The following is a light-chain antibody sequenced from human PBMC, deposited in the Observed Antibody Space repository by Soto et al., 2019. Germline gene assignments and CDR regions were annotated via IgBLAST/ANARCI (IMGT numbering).Light chain of an antibody. J-gene: IGLJ1*01. Sequence: QSVLTQPASVSGSPGQSITISCTGTSSDIGAYNSVSWYQQHPGKAPKLMIYEVSNRPSGVSNRFSASKSGNTASLTISGLPAEDEADYYCSSRTTSNPYVFGTGTQLTVL. CDR2: EVS. CDR3: SSRTTSNPYV. CDR1: SSDIGAYNS. V-gene: IGLV2-14*01.